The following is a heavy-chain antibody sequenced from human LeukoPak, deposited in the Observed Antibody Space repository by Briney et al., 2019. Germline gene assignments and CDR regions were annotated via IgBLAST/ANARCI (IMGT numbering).Heavy chain of an antibody. J-gene: IGHJ3*02. Sequence: ASVKVSCKASGYTFTSYGISWVRQAPGQGLEWMGWISAYNGNTNYAQKLRGRVTMTTDTSTSTAYMELRSLRSDDTAVYYCARDPRSYSGSFQDAFDIWGQGTMVTASS. V-gene: IGHV1-18*01. D-gene: IGHD1-26*01. CDR3: ARDPRSYSGSFQDAFDI. CDR1: GYTFTSYG. CDR2: ISAYNGNT.